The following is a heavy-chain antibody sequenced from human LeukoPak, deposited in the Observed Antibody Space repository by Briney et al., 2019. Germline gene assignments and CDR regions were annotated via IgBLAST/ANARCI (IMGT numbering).Heavy chain of an antibody. CDR1: GYTFTSYA. D-gene: IGHD2-15*01. CDR3: ARDIRVAATGYYYYGMDV. CDR2: INAGNGNT. V-gene: IGHV1-3*01. J-gene: IGHJ6*02. Sequence: ASVKVSCKASGYTFTSYAMHWVHQAPGQRLEWMGWINAGNGNTKYSQKFQGRVTITRDTSASTAYMELSSLRSEDTAVYYCARDIRVAATGYYYYGMDVWGQGTTVTVSS.